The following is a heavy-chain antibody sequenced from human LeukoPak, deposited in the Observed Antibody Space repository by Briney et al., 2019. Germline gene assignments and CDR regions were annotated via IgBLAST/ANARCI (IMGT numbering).Heavy chain of an antibody. J-gene: IGHJ4*02. CDR1: GYTFTGYY. Sequence: ASVKVSCKASGYTFTGYYMHWVRQAPGQGLEWMGWINPNSGGTNYAQKFQGRVAMTSDTSISTAYMELSRLRSDDTAVYYCAKSDRYGSGWYGPFDYWGQGTLVTVSS. V-gene: IGHV1-2*02. D-gene: IGHD6-19*01. CDR2: INPNSGGT. CDR3: AKSDRYGSGWYGPFDY.